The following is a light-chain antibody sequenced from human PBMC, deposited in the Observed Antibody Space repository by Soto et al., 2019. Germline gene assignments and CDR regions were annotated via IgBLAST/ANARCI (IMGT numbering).Light chain of an antibody. Sequence: DIQMTQSLSTLSASVGDRVTITCRASQSISSWLAWYQQKPGKAPKLLIYKASSLESGVPSRFSGSGSGTEFTLTISSLQPDDFATYYCQQYNSYSRTFGQGTKVE. CDR3: QQYNSYSRT. CDR1: QSISSW. V-gene: IGKV1-5*03. CDR2: KAS. J-gene: IGKJ1*01.